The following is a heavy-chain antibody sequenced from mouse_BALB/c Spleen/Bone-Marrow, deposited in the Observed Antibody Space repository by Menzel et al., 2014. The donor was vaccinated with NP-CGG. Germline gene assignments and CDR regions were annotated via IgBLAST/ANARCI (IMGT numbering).Heavy chain of an antibody. CDR1: GFNIEDTY. J-gene: IGHJ2*01. Sequence: EVQLQQSGAELVKPGASVKLSCTASGFNIEDTYMNWVKQRAEQGLEWIGRIDPANGYTEYDPKFQGKATIIADTSSNTACLQLGSLTSEGTAVYYCATLTGTFDYWAQGTTLTVSS. CDR3: ATLTGTFDY. V-gene: IGHV14-3*02. CDR2: IDPANGYT. D-gene: IGHD4-1*01.